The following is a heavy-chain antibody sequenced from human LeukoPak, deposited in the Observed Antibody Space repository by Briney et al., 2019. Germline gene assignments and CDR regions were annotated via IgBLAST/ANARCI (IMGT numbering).Heavy chain of an antibody. J-gene: IGHJ3*02. CDR2: INHSGST. CDR3: ARRRRIYGDYFVRAFDI. V-gene: IGHV4-39*07. CDR1: GDSISSGNYY. D-gene: IGHD4-17*01. Sequence: SETLSLTCTVSGDSISSGNYYWTWIRQPAGKGLEWIGEINHSGSTYYNPSLKSRVTISLDTSKNQFSLNVSSVTAADASVYYCARRRRIYGDYFVRAFDIWGQGTMVTVSS.